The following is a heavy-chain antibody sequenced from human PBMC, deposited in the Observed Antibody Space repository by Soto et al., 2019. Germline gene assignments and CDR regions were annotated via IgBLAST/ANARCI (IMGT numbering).Heavy chain of an antibody. CDR1: GFTFSSYA. V-gene: IGHV3-23*01. Sequence: PGGSLRLSCAASGFTFSSYAMSWVRQAPGKGLEWVSAISGSGGSTYYADSVKGRFTISRDNSKNTLYLQMNSPRAEDTAVYYCAKEESGYCSGGSCDPYFDYWGQGTLVTVSS. D-gene: IGHD2-15*01. CDR2: ISGSGGST. CDR3: AKEESGYCSGGSCDPYFDY. J-gene: IGHJ4*02.